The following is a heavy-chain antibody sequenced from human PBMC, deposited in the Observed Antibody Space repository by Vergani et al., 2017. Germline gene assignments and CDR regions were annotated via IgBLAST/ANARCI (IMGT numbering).Heavy chain of an antibody. CDR1: FDSIRNLY. V-gene: IGHV4-59*11. J-gene: IGHJ5*02. D-gene: IGHD6-19*01. CDR3: ASDTHSGQRADR. Sequence: QVQLQELGPGLVKSSETLSLTCSVFFDSIRNLYCNWIRQPPGKGLEWIGSIHYSENNNYSPSLKTRVTISVDTSKNPFSLTLTSVTAADTAVYYCASDTHSGQRADRWGQGILVTVTS. CDR2: IHYSENN.